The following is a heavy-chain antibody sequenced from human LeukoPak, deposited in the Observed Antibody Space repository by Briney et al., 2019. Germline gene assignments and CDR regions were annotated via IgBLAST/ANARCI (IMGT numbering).Heavy chain of an antibody. CDR3: ARLYYDYVWGSYRYMNWFDP. CDR1: GFTFSSYS. CDR2: ISSSSSYI. D-gene: IGHD3-16*02. V-gene: IGHV3-21*04. J-gene: IGHJ5*02. Sequence: GGSLRLSCAASGFTFSSYSMNWVRQAPGKGLEWVSSISSSSSYIYYVDSVKGRFTISRDNAKNSLYLQMNSLRAEDTAVYYCARLYYDYVWGSYRYMNWFDPWGQGTLVTVSS.